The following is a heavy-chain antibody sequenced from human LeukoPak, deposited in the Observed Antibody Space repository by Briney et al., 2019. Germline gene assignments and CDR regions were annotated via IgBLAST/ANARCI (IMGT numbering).Heavy chain of an antibody. D-gene: IGHD5-18*01. Sequence: PGRSLRLSCAASGFTFDDYAMHWVRQAPGKGLEWVSGISWNSGSIGYADSVKGRFTISRDNAKNSLYLQMNSLRAEDTALYYCARADTAMVTSTWWFDPWGQGTLVTVSS. CDR1: GFTFDDYA. J-gene: IGHJ5*02. V-gene: IGHV3-9*01. CDR3: ARADTAMVTSTWWFDP. CDR2: ISWNSGSI.